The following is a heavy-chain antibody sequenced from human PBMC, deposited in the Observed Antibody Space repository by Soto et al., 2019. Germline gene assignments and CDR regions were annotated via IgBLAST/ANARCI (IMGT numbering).Heavy chain of an antibody. CDR3: ARGGGYYYYSSGYYY. V-gene: IGHV4-34*01. Sequence: QVQLQQWGAGLLQPSETLSLTCAVFGGSFSGYYWSWIRQPPGKGLEWIGEINHSGSTNYNPSLKSRVTISVDTSKNQFSLKLSSVTAADTAVYYCARGGGYYYYSSGYYYWGQGTLVTVSS. D-gene: IGHD3-22*01. J-gene: IGHJ4*02. CDR1: GGSFSGYY. CDR2: INHSGST.